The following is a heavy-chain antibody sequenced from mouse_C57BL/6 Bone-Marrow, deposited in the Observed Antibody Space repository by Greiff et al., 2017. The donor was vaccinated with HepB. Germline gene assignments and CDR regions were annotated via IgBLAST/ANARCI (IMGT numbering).Heavy chain of an antibody. V-gene: IGHV1-55*01. J-gene: IGHJ3*01. Sequence: VQVVESGAELARPGASVKLSCKASGYTFTSYWITWVKQRPGQGLAWIGDLYPGSGSTNYNAKFQRKATLTVDTSSSPAYMQLSRLPSEDSAVYYCARDSSGLAWFAYWGQGTLVTVSA. CDR3: ARDSSGLAWFAY. CDR1: GYTFTSYW. CDR2: LYPGSGST. D-gene: IGHD3-2*02.